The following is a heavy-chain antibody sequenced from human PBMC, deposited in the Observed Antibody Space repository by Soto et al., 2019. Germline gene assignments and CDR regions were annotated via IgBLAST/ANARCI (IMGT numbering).Heavy chain of an antibody. CDR2: IYYSGST. J-gene: IGHJ5*02. Sequence: QVQLQESGPGLVKPSETLSLTCTVSGGSISSYYWSWIRQPPGKGLEWIGYIYYSGSTNYNPSLKSRVTISVDTSKNQFSLKLSSVTAADTAVYYCARETSSGWFHNWFDPWGQGTLVTVSS. V-gene: IGHV4-59*01. CDR1: GGSISSYY. D-gene: IGHD6-19*01. CDR3: ARETSSGWFHNWFDP.